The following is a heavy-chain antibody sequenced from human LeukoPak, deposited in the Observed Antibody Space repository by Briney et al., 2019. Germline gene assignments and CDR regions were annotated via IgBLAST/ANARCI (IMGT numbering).Heavy chain of an antibody. CDR2: IYPSDSDT. J-gene: IGHJ5*02. D-gene: IGHD3-10*01. V-gene: IGHV5-51*01. CDR1: GYSFTSYW. Sequence: GESLKISCKGSGYSFTSYWIGWVRQMPGKGLEWMGIIYPSDSDTRYSPSFQGQVTISADKSISTAYLQWSSLKASDTAMYYCAGNGPYGVRGVISWFDPLGQGTLVTVSS. CDR3: AGNGPYGVRGVISWFDP.